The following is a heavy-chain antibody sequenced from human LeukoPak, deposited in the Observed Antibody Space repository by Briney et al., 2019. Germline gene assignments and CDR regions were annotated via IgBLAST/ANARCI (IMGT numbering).Heavy chain of an antibody. Sequence: GGSLRLSCGASGFXFSSYAISWVRQAPGKGLEWVSAIVGSGGSTFYADSVKGRFTISRDNCKNTLYLQMNSLRAEDTAVYYCAKRDSSGWYYFDYWGQGTLVTVSS. D-gene: IGHD6-19*01. CDR2: IVGSGGST. V-gene: IGHV3-23*01. J-gene: IGHJ4*02. CDR3: AKRDSSGWYYFDY. CDR1: GFXFSSYA.